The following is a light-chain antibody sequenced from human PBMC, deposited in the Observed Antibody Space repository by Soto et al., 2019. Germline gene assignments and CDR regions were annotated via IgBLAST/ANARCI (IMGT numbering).Light chain of an antibody. CDR2: AAS. V-gene: IGKV1-39*01. CDR3: QQSYRTPLT. Sequence: DIQMTQSPSSLSASVGERVTITCRASQSISNFLNWYQQQPGKAPKLLIYAASTLESGVPSRFSGSGSGTDFTLTISSLQPEDSATYYCQQSYRTPLTFGGGTKVEIK. CDR1: QSISNF. J-gene: IGKJ4*01.